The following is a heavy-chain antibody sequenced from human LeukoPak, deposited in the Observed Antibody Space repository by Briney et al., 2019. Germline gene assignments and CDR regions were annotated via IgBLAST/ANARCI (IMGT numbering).Heavy chain of an antibody. CDR2: ISGSGSST. Sequence: GGSLRLSCGASGFTFSSYAMSWVHQAPGKGLEWVSGISGSGSSTYYADSVKGRFTISRDNSKNTLYLQMNSLRAEDTAVYYCAKVLLGVYYFDYWGQGTLVTVSS. D-gene: IGHD2-8*01. CDR1: GFTFSSYA. CDR3: AKVLLGVYYFDY. V-gene: IGHV3-23*01. J-gene: IGHJ4*02.